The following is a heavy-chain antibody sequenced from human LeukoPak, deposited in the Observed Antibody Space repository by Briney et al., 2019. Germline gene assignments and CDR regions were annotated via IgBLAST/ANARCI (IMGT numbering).Heavy chain of an antibody. CDR3: ARVPPKSLVAAPPDY. D-gene: IGHD2-15*01. CDR2: INPNSGGT. CDR1: GYTFTGYY. Sequence: ASVKVSCKASGYTFTGYYMHWVRQAPGQGLEWMGRINPNSGGTNYAQKLQGRVTMTRDTSISTAYMELSRLRSDDTAVYYCARVPPKSLVAAPPDYWGQGTLVTVSS. V-gene: IGHV1-2*06. J-gene: IGHJ4*02.